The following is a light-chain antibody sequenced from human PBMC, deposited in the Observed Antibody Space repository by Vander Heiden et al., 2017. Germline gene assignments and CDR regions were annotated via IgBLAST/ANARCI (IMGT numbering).Light chain of an antibody. J-gene: IGLJ2*01. CDR3: SSYAGSNNREV. CDR2: NVS. CDR1: SSDVGGYNV. V-gene: IGLV2-8*01. Sequence: QSALTHPPSPSRSPRPPVTTSCTGASSDVGGYNVVAWYQQHPGKAPKLMIYNVSKRPSGVPDRFSGSKSGNTASLTVSGLQAEDEADYHCSSYAGSNNREVFGGGTKLTVL.